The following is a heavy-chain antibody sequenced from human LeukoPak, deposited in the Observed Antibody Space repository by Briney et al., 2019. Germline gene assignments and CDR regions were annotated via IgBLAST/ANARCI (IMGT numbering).Heavy chain of an antibody. V-gene: IGHV4-39*01. CDR2: IYDSGTT. CDR3: ARHEANTMYYHYGMDV. CDR1: GGSISSSTYY. Sequence: SETLCLTCTVSGGSISSSTYYWGWIRQPPGKGLEWIGTIYDSGTTYYNPSLKSRVTISVDTSKNQFSLKLTSVTAADTAVYYCARHEANTMYYHYGMDVCGQGTTVTVSS. D-gene: IGHD4/OR15-4a*01. J-gene: IGHJ6*02.